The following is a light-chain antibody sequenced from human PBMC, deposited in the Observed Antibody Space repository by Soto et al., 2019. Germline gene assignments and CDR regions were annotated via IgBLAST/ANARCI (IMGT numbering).Light chain of an antibody. CDR1: QSISSW. CDR3: QQYNRYLT. V-gene: IGKV1-5*01. CDR2: DSS. J-gene: IGKJ3*01. Sequence: DIQMTQSPSTLSASVGDRVTITCRASQSISSWLAWYQQKPGKAPKLLIYDSSILESGLPSSFSGSGSGTEFTLTISSLQPDDFATYYCQQYNRYLTFGHGTKVDIK.